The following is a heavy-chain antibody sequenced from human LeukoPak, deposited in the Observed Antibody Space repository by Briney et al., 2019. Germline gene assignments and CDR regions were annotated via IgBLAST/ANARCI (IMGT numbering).Heavy chain of an antibody. CDR3: ARARGNSSGWYYYGMDV. V-gene: IGHV1-8*01. J-gene: IGHJ6*02. D-gene: IGHD6-19*01. CDR2: MNPNSGNT. CDR1: GYTFTSYD. Sequence: ASVKVSCKASGYTFTSYDINWVRQATGQGLEWMGWMNPNSGNTGYAQKLQGRVTMTRNTSISTAYMELSSLRAEDTDVYYCARARGNSSGWYYYGMDVWGQGTTVTVSS.